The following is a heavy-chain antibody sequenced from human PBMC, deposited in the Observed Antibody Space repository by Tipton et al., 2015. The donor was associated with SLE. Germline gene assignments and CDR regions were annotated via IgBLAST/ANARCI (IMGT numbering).Heavy chain of an antibody. D-gene: IGHD3-16*01. J-gene: IGHJ3*02. CDR1: GFTFDGYA. Sequence: LRLSCAASGFTFDGYAMHWIRQHPGKGLEWIGYIYYSGSTNYNPSLKSRVTISVDTTKNQFSLKLSSVTAADTAVYYCARGGSGAFDIWGQGTMVTVSS. CDR2: IYYSGST. V-gene: IGHV4-59*12. CDR3: ARGGSGAFDI.